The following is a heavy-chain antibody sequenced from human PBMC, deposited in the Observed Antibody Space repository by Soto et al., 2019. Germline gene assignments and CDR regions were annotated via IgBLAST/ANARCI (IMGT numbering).Heavy chain of an antibody. CDR3: AREGSWYNGNQAPDS. J-gene: IGHJ4*02. D-gene: IGHD1-20*01. Sequence: SETLSLTCAVSGYSISSGYYWGWIRPPPGKGLEWIGSIYHSGSTYYNPSLKSRATISVDTSKNHFFLKLSSVTAADTAVYYCAREGSWYNGNQAPDSWGQGTLVTVSS. CDR1: GYSISSGYY. V-gene: IGHV4-38-2*02. CDR2: IYHSGST.